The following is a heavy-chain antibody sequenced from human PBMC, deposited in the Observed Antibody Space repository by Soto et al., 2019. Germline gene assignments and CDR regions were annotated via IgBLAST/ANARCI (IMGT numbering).Heavy chain of an antibody. V-gene: IGHV1-69*05. J-gene: IGHJ4*02. CDR3: ARGLNGYLHYFDY. Sequence: SVKVSCKASGGTFSSYAISWVRQAPGQGLEWMGGIIPIFGTANYAQKFQGRVTITRDTSASTAYMELSSLRSEYTAVYYCARGLNGYLHYFDYWGQGTLVTVSS. CDR1: GGTFSSYA. CDR2: IIPIFGTA. D-gene: IGHD5-18*01.